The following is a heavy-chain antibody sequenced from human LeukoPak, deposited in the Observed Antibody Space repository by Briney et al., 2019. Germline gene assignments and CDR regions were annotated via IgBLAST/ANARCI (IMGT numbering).Heavy chain of an antibody. Sequence: PGGSLRLSCAASGFTFSSYAMSWVRQAPGKGLEWVSFISGSGGSTYYADSVKGRFTISRDNAKNSLYLQMNSLRAEDTALYYCAKDTVPLRNDAFDIWGQGTMVTVSS. J-gene: IGHJ3*02. D-gene: IGHD4-11*01. V-gene: IGHV3-23*01. CDR3: AKDTVPLRNDAFDI. CDR2: ISGSGGST. CDR1: GFTFSSYA.